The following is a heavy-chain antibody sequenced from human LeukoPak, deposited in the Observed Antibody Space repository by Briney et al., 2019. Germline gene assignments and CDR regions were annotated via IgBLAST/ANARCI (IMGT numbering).Heavy chain of an antibody. CDR1: GGSISGYY. CDR3: ARGRQQLRPSRANWFDP. Sequence: SETLSLTCTVSGGSISGYYWSWIRQPPGKGLEWIGEINHSGSTNYNPSLKSRVTISVDTSKNQFSLKLSSVTAADTAVYYCARGRQQLRPSRANWFDPWGQGTLVTVSS. D-gene: IGHD6-13*01. J-gene: IGHJ5*02. CDR2: INHSGST. V-gene: IGHV4-34*01.